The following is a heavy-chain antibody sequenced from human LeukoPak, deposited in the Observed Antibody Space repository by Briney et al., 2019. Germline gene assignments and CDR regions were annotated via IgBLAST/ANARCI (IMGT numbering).Heavy chain of an antibody. J-gene: IGHJ4*02. Sequence: PGGSLRLSCAASGFTFSSYAMSWVRQAPGKGLEWVAVISYDGSNKYYADSVKGRFTIPRDNSKNTLYLQMNSLRAEDTAVYYCARSRGVWELRGYWGQGTLVTVSS. CDR2: ISYDGSNK. CDR3: ARSRGVWELRGY. CDR1: GFTFSSYA. V-gene: IGHV3-30-3*01. D-gene: IGHD1-26*01.